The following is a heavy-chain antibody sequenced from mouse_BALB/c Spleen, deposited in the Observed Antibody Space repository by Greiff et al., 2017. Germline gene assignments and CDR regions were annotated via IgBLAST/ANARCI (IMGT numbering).Heavy chain of an antibody. CDR1: GFTFSSYT. CDR3: ARRAPFSSYGSSDDAMDY. V-gene: IGHV5-12-2*01. J-gene: IGHJ4*01. Sequence: EVKLVESGGGLVQPGGSLKLSCAASGFTFSSYTMSWVRQTPEKRLEWVAYISTGGGSTYYPDTVKGRFTISRDNAKNTLYLQMSSLKSEDTAMYYCARRAPFSSYGSSDDAMDYWGQGTSVTVSS. CDR2: ISTGGGST. D-gene: IGHD1-1*01.